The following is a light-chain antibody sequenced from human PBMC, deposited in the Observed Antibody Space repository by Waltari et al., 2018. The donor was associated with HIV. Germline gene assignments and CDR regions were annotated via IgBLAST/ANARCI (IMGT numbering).Light chain of an antibody. CDR1: SSNIGSNY. CDR2: INN. V-gene: IGLV1-47*02. Sequence: QSVLTQPPSASGTPGQRVTISCSGSSSNIGSNYVYWYQQLPGTAPNPLTYINNKRPSGVPDRVSGAKSGTAAALAISGLRSEDEADYYCAAWDASLSAWVFGGGTKLTVL. CDR3: AAWDASLSAWV. J-gene: IGLJ3*02.